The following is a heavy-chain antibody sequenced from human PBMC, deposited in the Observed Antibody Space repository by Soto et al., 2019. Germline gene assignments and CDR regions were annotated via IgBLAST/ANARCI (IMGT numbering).Heavy chain of an antibody. CDR2: IKGDGSTT. Sequence: PGGSLRLSCAASGFSFSTYWMHWVRQAPGKGLVWVSRIKGDGSTTTYADSVKGRFTISRDNAKNTLYLQMNSLGAEDTVVYYCARGLKNYYGVDVWGQGTTVTVSS. CDR3: ARGLKNYYGVDV. J-gene: IGHJ6*02. CDR1: GFSFSTYW. D-gene: IGHD2-21*01. V-gene: IGHV3-74*01.